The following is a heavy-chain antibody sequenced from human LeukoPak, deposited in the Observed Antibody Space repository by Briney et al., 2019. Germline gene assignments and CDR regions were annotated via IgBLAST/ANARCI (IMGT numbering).Heavy chain of an antibody. CDR3: ARARSSTGHIIDY. J-gene: IGHJ4*02. V-gene: IGHV3-33*01. CDR2: IWYDGSNK. D-gene: IGHD6-13*01. Sequence: PGRSLRLSCAASGFTFSSYGMHWVRQAPGKGLEWVAVIWYDGSNKYYADSVKGRFTIPRDNSKNTLYLQMNSLRAEDTAVYYCARARSSTGHIIDYWGQGTLVTVSS. CDR1: GFTFSSYG.